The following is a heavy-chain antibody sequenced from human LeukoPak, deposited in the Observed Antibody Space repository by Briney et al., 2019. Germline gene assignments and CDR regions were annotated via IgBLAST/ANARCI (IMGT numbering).Heavy chain of an antibody. CDR1: GFTFSNYA. Sequence: GGSLRLSCAASGFTFSNYAMTWVRQAPGKGLEWVSGISDSGGTTNYADSVKGRFTISRDNSKNTVHLQMSSLRAEDTAIYYCAKRPDSHDHGGQGTLVTVSS. V-gene: IGHV3-23*01. CDR2: ISDSGGTT. D-gene: IGHD3-22*01. J-gene: IGHJ4*02. CDR3: AKRPDSHDH.